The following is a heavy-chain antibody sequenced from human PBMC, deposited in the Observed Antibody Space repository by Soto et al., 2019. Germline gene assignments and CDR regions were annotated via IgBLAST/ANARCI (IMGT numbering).Heavy chain of an antibody. Sequence: ASAKVSCKDSGYTFTSYGIRSVRQSPGQGLEWMGGSSAYNGNTNYAQKLQGRVTMTTDTSTSTAYMELRSLRSADTAVYYCARDHRVWEILPVGVFRPDYYDYYGMDVWGQGTTVTVSS. J-gene: IGHJ6*02. CDR3: ARDHRVWEILPVGVFRPDYYDYYGMDV. CDR2: SSAYNGNT. CDR1: GYTFTSYG. V-gene: IGHV1-18*01. D-gene: IGHD1-26*01.